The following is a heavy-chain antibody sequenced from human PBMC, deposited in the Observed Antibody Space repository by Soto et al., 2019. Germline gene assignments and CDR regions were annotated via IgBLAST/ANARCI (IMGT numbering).Heavy chain of an antibody. D-gene: IGHD2-15*01. CDR1: GFTFSSYA. J-gene: IGHJ4*02. CDR3: AKDGIGYCIGSNCFSVDY. Sequence: EVQLLESGGGLVQPGGSLRLSCAASGFTFSSYAMSWVRQAPGKGLEWVSAISGSGGSTDYADSVKGRFTTSRDNSKNTLDLQMNSLRAEVTAVDYCAKDGIGYCIGSNCFSVDYWGQGTLVTVSS. CDR2: ISGSGGST. V-gene: IGHV3-23*01.